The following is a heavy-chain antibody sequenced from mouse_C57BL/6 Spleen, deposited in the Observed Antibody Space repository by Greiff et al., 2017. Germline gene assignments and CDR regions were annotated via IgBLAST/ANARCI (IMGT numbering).Heavy chain of an antibody. CDR1: GFSLTSYG. D-gene: IGHD1-1*01. V-gene: IGHV2-6*01. CDR2: IWGVGST. CDR3: ATRYYGSSYEFAY. J-gene: IGHJ3*01. Sequence: VQRVESGPGLVAPSQSLSITCTVSGFSLTSYGVDWVRQSPGKGLEWLGVIWGVGSTNYNSALKSRLSISKDNSKSQVFLKMNSLQTDDTAMYYCATRYYGSSYEFAYWGQGTLVTVSA.